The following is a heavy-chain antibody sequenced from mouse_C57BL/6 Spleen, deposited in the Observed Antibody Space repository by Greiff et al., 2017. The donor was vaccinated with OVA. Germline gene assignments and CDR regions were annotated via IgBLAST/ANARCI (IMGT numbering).Heavy chain of an antibody. CDR3: ARGPYDYPYYFDY. CDR1: GFTFSDYY. V-gene: IGHV5-16*01. CDR2: INYDGSST. J-gene: IGHJ2*01. D-gene: IGHD2-4*01. Sequence: EVQVVESEGGLVQPGSSMKLSCTASGFTFSDYYMAWVRQVPEKGLEWVANINYDGSSTYYLDSLKSRFIISRDNAKNILYLQMSSLKSEDTATYYCARGPYDYPYYFDYWGQGTTLTVSS.